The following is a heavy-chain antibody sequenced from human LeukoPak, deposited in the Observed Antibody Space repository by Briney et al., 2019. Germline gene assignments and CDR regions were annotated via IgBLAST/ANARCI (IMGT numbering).Heavy chain of an antibody. Sequence: SSETLSLTCTVSGYSISSGYYWGWIRQPPGKGLEWIGSIYHSGSTYYNSSLKSRVTISVDTSKNQFSLKLSSVTAADTAVYYCARLGEYSSSSVDYWGQGTLVTVSS. J-gene: IGHJ4*02. CDR1: GYSISSGYY. CDR3: ARLGEYSSSSVDY. V-gene: IGHV4-38-2*02. CDR2: IYHSGST. D-gene: IGHD6-6*01.